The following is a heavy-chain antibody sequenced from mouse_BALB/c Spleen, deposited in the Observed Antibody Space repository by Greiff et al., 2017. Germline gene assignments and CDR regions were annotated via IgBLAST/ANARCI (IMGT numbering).Heavy chain of an antibody. CDR1: GYAFSSYW. Sequence: QVQLQQSGAELLRPGSSVKISCKASGYAFSSYWMNWVKQRPGQGLEWIGQIYPGDGDTNYNGKFKGKATLTADKSSSTAYMQLSSLTSEDSAVYFCARELVLAMDYWGQGTSVTVSS. CDR3: ARELVLAMDY. V-gene: IGHV1-80*01. D-gene: IGHD4-1*01. J-gene: IGHJ4*01. CDR2: IYPGDGDT.